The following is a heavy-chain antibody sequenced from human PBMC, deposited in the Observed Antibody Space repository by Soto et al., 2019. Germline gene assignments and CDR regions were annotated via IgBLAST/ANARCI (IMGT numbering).Heavy chain of an antibody. D-gene: IGHD2-8*01. J-gene: IGHJ5*02. CDR1: GFTFSSYS. CDR2: ISSSSSYI. CDR3: ARDVTNGVFPWFDP. Sequence: GGSLRLSCAASGFTFSSYSMNWVRQAPGKGLEWVSSISSSSSYIYYADSVKGRFTISRDNAKNSLYLQMNSLRAEDTAVYYCARDVTNGVFPWFDPWGQGTLVTVSS. V-gene: IGHV3-21*01.